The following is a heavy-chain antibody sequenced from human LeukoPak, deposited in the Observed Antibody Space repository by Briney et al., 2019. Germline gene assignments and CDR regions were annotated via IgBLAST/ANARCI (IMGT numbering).Heavy chain of an antibody. CDR1: GFTFSSFA. D-gene: IGHD1-26*01. V-gene: IGHV3-23*01. J-gene: IGHJ4*02. CDR2: ISDRGGST. Sequence: QPGGSLRLSCAASGFTFSSFAMSWVRQAPGKGLEWVSAISDRGGSTYYADSVKGRFTISRDNSKNTLYLQMNSLRAEDTAVYYCALRGTTRLFWGQGTLVTVSS. CDR3: ALRGTTRLF.